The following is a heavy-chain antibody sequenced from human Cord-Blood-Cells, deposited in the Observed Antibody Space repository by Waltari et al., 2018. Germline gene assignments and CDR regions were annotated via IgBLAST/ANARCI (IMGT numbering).Heavy chain of an antibody. D-gene: IGHD3-10*01. Sequence: QVQLQQWGAGLLKPSETLSLTCAVYGGSFSGYYWSWIRQPPGKGLEWIGEINHRESTNYNPSLKSRVTMSVDTSKNQFSLELSSVTAADTAVYYCARLLYGSGSYYFDYWGQGTLVTVSS. CDR2: INHREST. V-gene: IGHV4-34*01. CDR3: ARLLYGSGSYYFDY. CDR1: GGSFSGYY. J-gene: IGHJ4*02.